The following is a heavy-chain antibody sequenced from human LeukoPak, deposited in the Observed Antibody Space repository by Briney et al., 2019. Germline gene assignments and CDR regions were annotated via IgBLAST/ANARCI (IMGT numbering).Heavy chain of an antibody. V-gene: IGHV3-53*01. D-gene: IGHD3-22*01. CDR1: GFTVSNNY. CDR3: AKGDISMIPD. CDR2: IKSGGDT. Sequence: PGGSLRLSCAASGFTVSNNYMSWVRQAPGKGLEWVSVIKSGGDTYYADSVKSRFTISRDNSKNTLSLQMDTLRAEDTAVYYCAKGDISMIPDWGQGTLVTVSS. J-gene: IGHJ4*02.